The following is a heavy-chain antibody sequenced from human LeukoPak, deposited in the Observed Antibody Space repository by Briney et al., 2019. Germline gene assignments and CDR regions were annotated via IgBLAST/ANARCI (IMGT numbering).Heavy chain of an antibody. V-gene: IGHV5-51*01. D-gene: IGHD2-2*02. CDR2: IYPGDSDT. Sequence: GESLKISCKGSGYSFTSYWIGWVRQMPGKGLEWMGIIYPGDSDTRYSPSFQGQVTISADKSISTAYLQWSSLKASDTAMYYCARLEWGYCGSTSCYKIGGFDYWGQGTLVTVSS. J-gene: IGHJ4*02. CDR1: GYSFTSYW. CDR3: ARLEWGYCGSTSCYKIGGFDY.